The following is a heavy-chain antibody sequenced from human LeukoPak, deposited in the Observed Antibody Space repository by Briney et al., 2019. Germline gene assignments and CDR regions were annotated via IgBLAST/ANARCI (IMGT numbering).Heavy chain of an antibody. CDR2: IYTSGST. CDR1: GGSISSYY. Sequence: SETLSLTCTVSGGSISSYYWSWIRQPAGKGLEWIGRIYTSGSTNYNPSLKSRVTMSVDTPKNQFFLKVRSVTAADTAVYYCARDHACGNGVCSYFDSWGQGTQVTVSS. J-gene: IGHJ4*02. D-gene: IGHD2-8*01. CDR3: ARDHACGNGVCSYFDS. V-gene: IGHV4-4*07.